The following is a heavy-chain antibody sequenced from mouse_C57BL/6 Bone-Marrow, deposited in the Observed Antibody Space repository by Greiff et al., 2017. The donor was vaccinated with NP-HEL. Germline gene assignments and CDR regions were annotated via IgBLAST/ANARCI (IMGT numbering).Heavy chain of an antibody. CDR2: IDPENGDT. CDR1: GFNIKDDY. CDR3: TTERSPGY. V-gene: IGHV14-4*01. J-gene: IGHJ2*01. Sequence: EVQLQQSGAELVRPGASVKLSCTASGFNIKDDYMHWVKPRPEQGLEWIGWIDPENGDTEYASKFQGKATITADTSSNTAYLQLSSLTSEDTAVYYCTTERSPGYWGQGTTLTVSS.